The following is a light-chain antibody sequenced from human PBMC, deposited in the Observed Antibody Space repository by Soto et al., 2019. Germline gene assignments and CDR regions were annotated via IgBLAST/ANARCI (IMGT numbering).Light chain of an antibody. J-gene: IGLJ3*02. Sequence: QSVLTQPPSVSGAPGQRVTISCTGTSSNIGAGYDVNWYQHVPGKAPKLLIYGHTNRPAGVPARFSGSKSGTSASLAITDLRAEDEADYYCQSSDMNLSGSGVFGGGTKLTVL. CDR2: GHT. V-gene: IGLV1-40*01. CDR1: SSNIGAGYD. CDR3: QSSDMNLSGSGV.